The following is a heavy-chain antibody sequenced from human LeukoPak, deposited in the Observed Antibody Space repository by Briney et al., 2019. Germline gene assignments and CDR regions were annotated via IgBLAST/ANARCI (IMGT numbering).Heavy chain of an antibody. V-gene: IGHV4-34*01. CDR3: ARGSSGGSCYFDY. CDR1: GGSFSGYY. Sequence: PSETLSLTCAVYGGSFSGYYWSWIRQPPGKGLEWIGEINHSGSTNYNPSLKSRVPISVDTSKNQFSLKLSSVTAADTAVYYCARGSSGGSCYFDYWGQGTLVTVSS. J-gene: IGHJ4*02. D-gene: IGHD2-15*01. CDR2: INHSGST.